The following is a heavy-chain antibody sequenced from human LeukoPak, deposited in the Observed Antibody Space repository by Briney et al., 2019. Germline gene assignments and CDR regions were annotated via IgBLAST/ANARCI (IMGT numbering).Heavy chain of an antibody. CDR3: ARVVGVQGWFDP. V-gene: IGHV1-2*02. Sequence: ASVKVSCKASGYTFTGYHIHWVRQAPGQRLEWMGWINPNSGGTNYAQKFQGRVTMTRDTSISTAYMELSRLRSDDTAVYYCARVVGVQGWFDPWGQGTLVTVSS. CDR1: GYTFTGYH. D-gene: IGHD2-15*01. J-gene: IGHJ5*02. CDR2: INPNSGGT.